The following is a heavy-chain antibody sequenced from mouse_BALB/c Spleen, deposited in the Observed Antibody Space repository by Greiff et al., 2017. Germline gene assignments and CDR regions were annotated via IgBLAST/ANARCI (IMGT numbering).Heavy chain of an antibody. CDR2: INPNNGGT. V-gene: IGHV1-18*01. CDR3: AREEVWGNYFDY. J-gene: IGHJ2*01. CDR1: GYTFTDYN. D-gene: IGHD2-10*02. Sequence: AQLQQSGPELVKPGASVKIPCKASGYTFTDYNMDWVKQSHGKSLEWIGDINPNNGGTIYNQKFKGKATLTVDKSSSTAYMELRSLTSEDTAVYYCAREEVWGNYFDYWGRGTTLTDTS.